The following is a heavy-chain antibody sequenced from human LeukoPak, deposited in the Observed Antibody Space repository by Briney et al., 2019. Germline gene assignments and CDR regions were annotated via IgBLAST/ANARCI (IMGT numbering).Heavy chain of an antibody. V-gene: IGHV4-30-2*01. CDR2: IYQSGDT. CDR3: ARLIAADPQLDC. CDR1: GGSITSGGYY. D-gene: IGHD6-13*01. Sequence: PSETLSLTCTVSGGSITSGGYYWSWIRQAPGKGLEWIGYIYQSGDTYSNPPLKSRATVSMDRSRNQFSLNLRSVTAADTAVYYCARLIAADPQLDCWGQGTLVTVSS. J-gene: IGHJ4*02.